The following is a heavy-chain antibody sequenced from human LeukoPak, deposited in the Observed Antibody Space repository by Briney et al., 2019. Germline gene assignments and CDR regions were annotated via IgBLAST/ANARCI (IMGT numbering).Heavy chain of an antibody. Sequence: GGSLRLSCAASGFTFTTYAMSWVRQAPGKGLEWVSSVSKSDGTTHYADSVKGRLTISRDKSKNTLHLQMNGLRAEDTAVYYCARGSYGMDVWGQGTTVTVSS. V-gene: IGHV3-23*01. CDR2: VSKSDGTT. CDR3: ARGSYGMDV. CDR1: GFTFTTYA. J-gene: IGHJ6*02.